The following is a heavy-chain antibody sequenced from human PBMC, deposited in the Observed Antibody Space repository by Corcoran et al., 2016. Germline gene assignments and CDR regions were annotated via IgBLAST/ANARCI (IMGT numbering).Heavy chain of an antibody. V-gene: IGHV4-39*07. CDR3: ARGGYSFSCWFY. D-gene: IGHD5-18*01. CDR1: GGSISGSSQF. J-gene: IGHJ4*02. Sequence: QLQLQESGPGLVKPSETLSLTCTVSGGSISGSSQFWGWIRQPPGRGLAWIGSIFHSGSTYYNPSLKGRVTISVDTSKNQFSLKLTSVTAADTALYYCARGGYSFSCWFYWGQGTLVTVSS. CDR2: IFHSGST.